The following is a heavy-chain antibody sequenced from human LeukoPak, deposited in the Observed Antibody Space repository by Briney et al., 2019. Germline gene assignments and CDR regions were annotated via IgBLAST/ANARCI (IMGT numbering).Heavy chain of an antibody. J-gene: IGHJ5*02. CDR2: IYYNGRS. Sequence: SETLSLTCTVSGDSMIDNNFYWGWTRQSPQKGLEWIASIYYNGRSLYNPSLRSRVTISLDAPKNQIFLKLSSVTASDTAVYYCTKDSFGAVRDSWGRGILVTVSS. V-gene: IGHV4-39*07. CDR3: TKDSFGAVRDS. D-gene: IGHD1-26*01. CDR1: GDSMIDNNFY.